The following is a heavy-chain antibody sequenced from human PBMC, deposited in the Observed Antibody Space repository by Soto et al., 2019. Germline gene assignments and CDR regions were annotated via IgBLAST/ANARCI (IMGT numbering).Heavy chain of an antibody. J-gene: IGHJ5*02. CDR1: GFTFSSDG. V-gene: IGHV3-30*18. Sequence: GGSLRLSCAASGFTFSSDGLHWVRQAPGKGLEWVALVSYDGSKKYYADSVKGRFTISRDNSRDTLYLQMSSLRAEDTAVYYCAKAGRIWSGYFSWFDPWGQGTLVTGSS. CDR2: VSYDGSKK. D-gene: IGHD3-3*01. CDR3: AKAGRIWSGYFSWFDP.